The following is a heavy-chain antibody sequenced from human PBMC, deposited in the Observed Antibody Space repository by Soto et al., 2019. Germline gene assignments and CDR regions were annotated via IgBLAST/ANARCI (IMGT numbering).Heavy chain of an antibody. J-gene: IGHJ5*02. V-gene: IGHV4-59*01. Sequence: PSETLSLTCTVSGGSIGSFYWSRIREPPGKGLERIGYIYYSGSTNYNPSLKSRVTISVDTSKNQFSLKLSSVTAADTAVYYCARVGYCTNGVCYIFDPWGQGTLVTVSS. CDR1: GGSIGSFY. CDR3: ARVGYCTNGVCYIFDP. D-gene: IGHD2-8*01. CDR2: IYYSGST.